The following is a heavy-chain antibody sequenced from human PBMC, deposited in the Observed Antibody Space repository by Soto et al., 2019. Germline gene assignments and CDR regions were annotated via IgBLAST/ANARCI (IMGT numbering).Heavy chain of an antibody. J-gene: IGHJ3*02. CDR3: ATPPYSDAFDI. V-gene: IGHV5-51*01. CDR2: IYPGDSDT. D-gene: IGHD2-15*01. CDR1: GYTFTSYW. Sequence: KVSCKASGYTFTSYWIGWVRQMPGKGLEWMGIIYPGDSDTRYSPSFQGQVTISADKSISTAYLQWSSLKASDTAMYYCATPPYSDAFDIRAQRTTVTVSS.